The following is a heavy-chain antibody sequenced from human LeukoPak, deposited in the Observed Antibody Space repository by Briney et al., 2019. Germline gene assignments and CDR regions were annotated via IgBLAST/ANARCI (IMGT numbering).Heavy chain of an antibody. CDR1: GFTVSSNY. CDR3: ARDVRYCSGGSCSS. V-gene: IGHV3-53*01. D-gene: IGHD2-15*01. CDR2: IYNSGGT. J-gene: IGHJ4*02. Sequence: GGSLRLSCAASGFTVSSNYMSWVRQAPGKGLEGVSVIYNSGGTYYADSVKGRFTISRDNSKNTLYLQMNSLRAEDTAVYYCARDVRYCSGGSCSSWGPGTLVTVSS.